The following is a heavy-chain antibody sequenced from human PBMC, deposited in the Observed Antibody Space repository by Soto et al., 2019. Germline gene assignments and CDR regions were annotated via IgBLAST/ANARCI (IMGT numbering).Heavy chain of an antibody. D-gene: IGHD2-15*01. CDR1: GFTFSSIA. V-gene: IGHV3-30-3*01. CDR3: ARDLCSGGSCYSGY. Sequence: QVQLVESGGGVVQPGRSLRLSCTASGFTFSSIAMHWVRQAPGKGLEWVAVISYDGTSKYFADSVKGRFTISRDNSKNTLYLQMNSLRAEDTAVYFCARDLCSGGSCYSGYWGQGTLVTVSS. J-gene: IGHJ4*02. CDR2: ISYDGTSK.